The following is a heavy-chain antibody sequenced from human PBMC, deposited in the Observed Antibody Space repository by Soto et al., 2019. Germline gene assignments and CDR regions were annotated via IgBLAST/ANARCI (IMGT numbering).Heavy chain of an antibody. J-gene: IGHJ6*02. Sequence: SETLSLTCTVSGGSISGYYWSWIRQSPGKGLEWIAYIHNSGTTDYNPSHKSRITISVDTSKNQFALTLSSVTAEDTAVYYCARHSPTYYDLDVWGQGTLVT. CDR3: ARHSPTYYDLDV. V-gene: IGHV4-59*08. CDR2: IHNSGTT. CDR1: GGSISGYY.